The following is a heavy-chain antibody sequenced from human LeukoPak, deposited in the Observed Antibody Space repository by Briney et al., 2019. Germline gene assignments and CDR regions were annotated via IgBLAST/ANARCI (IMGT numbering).Heavy chain of an antibody. Sequence: ASVKVSCKASGYTFTSHDINWVRQATGQGLEWMGWMNPNSGNTGYAQKFQGRVAMTRNTSISTAYMELSSLRSEDTAVYYCARGGHCSGGSCYSGWYYYYGMDVWGQGTTVTVSS. J-gene: IGHJ6*02. CDR3: ARGGHCSGGSCYSGWYYYYGMDV. D-gene: IGHD2-15*01. CDR2: MNPNSGNT. V-gene: IGHV1-8*01. CDR1: GYTFTSHD.